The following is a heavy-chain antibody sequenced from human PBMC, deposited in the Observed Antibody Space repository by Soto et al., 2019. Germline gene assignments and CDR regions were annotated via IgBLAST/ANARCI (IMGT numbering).Heavy chain of an antibody. J-gene: IGHJ6*02. CDR1: GFTFSSYW. D-gene: IGHD5-12*01. CDR2: IKQDGSEK. Sequence: GGSLRLSCAASGFTFSSYWMSWVRQAPGKGLEWVANIKQDGSEKYYVDSVKGRFTISRDNAKNSLYLQMNSLRAEDRAVYYCARDQTGYSGYNPPGGMDVWGQGTTVTVSS. CDR3: ARDQTGYSGYNPPGGMDV. V-gene: IGHV3-7*05.